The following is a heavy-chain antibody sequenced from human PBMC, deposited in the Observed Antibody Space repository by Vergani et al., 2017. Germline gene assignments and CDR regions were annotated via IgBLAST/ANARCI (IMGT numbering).Heavy chain of an antibody. V-gene: IGHV3-9*01. Sequence: EVQLVESGGGLVKPGGSLRLSCAASGFTFDDYAMHWVRQAPGKGLEWVSGISWNSGSIGYADSVKGRFTISRDNAKNSLYLQMNSLRAEDTALYYCARNYYGSGSYWTGYFDYWGQGTLVTVSS. CDR2: ISWNSGSI. CDR1: GFTFDDYA. D-gene: IGHD3-10*01. J-gene: IGHJ4*02. CDR3: ARNYYGSGSYWTGYFDY.